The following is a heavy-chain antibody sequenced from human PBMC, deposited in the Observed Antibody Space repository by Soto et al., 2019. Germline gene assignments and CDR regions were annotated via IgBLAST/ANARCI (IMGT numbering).Heavy chain of an antibody. CDR3: ARAKYSYGFFDY. J-gene: IGHJ4*02. Sequence: SETLSLTCTVSGGSIISGGYYWIWIRQHPGKGLEWIGYIYYSGSTYYNPSLKSRVTISVDTSKNQFSLKLSSVTAADTAVYYCARAKYSYGFFDYWGQGTLVTVSS. CDR2: IYYSGST. D-gene: IGHD5-18*01. CDR1: GGSIISGGYY. V-gene: IGHV4-31*03.